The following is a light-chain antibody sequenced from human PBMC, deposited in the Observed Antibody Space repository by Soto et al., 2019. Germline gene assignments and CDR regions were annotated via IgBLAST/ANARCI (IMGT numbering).Light chain of an antibody. Sequence: QSALTQPASVSGSPGQSITISCTGTSSDVGGYNYVSWYQQHPGKAPKLMIYAVSNRPPGVSNRFSGSKSGNTASLTISGRQAEDEADYYCSSYTSSSTPVVLGGGTKLTVL. CDR1: SSDVGGYNY. CDR3: SSYTSSSTPVV. J-gene: IGLJ2*01. V-gene: IGLV2-14*01. CDR2: AVS.